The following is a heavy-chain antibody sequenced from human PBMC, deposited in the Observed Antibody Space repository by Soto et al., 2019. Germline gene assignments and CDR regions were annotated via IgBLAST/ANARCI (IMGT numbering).Heavy chain of an antibody. CDR2: IYYSGST. CDR1: GGSISSYY. J-gene: IGHJ3*02. CDR3: ARNIVIVLVPAVDAFAI. D-gene: IGHD2-2*01. V-gene: IGHV4-59*01. Sequence: SETLSLTCTVSGGSISSYYWSWIRQPPGKGLEWIGYIYYSGSTNYNPSLKSRVTISVDTSKNQFSLKLSSVTAADTAVYYCARNIVIVLVPAVDAFAICGQGTM.